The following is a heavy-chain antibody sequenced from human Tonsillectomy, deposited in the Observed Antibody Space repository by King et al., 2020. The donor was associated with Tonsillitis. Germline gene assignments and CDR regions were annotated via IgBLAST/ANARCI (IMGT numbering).Heavy chain of an antibody. J-gene: IGHJ2*01. CDR1: GFTFSTYG. CDR2: TSSDGSNK. V-gene: IGHV3-30*18. D-gene: IGHD3-22*01. Sequence: VQLVESGGGVVQPRRSLRLSCAASGFTFSTYGMHWVRQAPGKGLEWVAVTSSDGSNKYYADSVKGRFTISRDNSKNTLYLQMNSLRAEDTAVYYCAKGYDSSRYYSDYFDLWGRGTLVTVSS. CDR3: AKGYDSSRYYSDYFDL.